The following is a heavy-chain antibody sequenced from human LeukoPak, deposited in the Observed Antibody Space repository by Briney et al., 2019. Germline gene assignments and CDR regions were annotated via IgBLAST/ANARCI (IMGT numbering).Heavy chain of an antibody. Sequence: SGPALVKPTQTLTLTCTFSGFSLSTSGMRVSWIRQPPGKALEWLARIDWDDVKFYSTSLKTRLTISKDTSKNQVVLTMTNMDPVDTATYYCARIAPTYYYDSSGQYYFDYWGQGTLVTVSS. V-gene: IGHV2-70*04. CDR2: IDWDDVK. J-gene: IGHJ4*02. CDR3: ARIAPTYYYDSSGQYYFDY. CDR1: GFSLSTSGMR. D-gene: IGHD3-22*01.